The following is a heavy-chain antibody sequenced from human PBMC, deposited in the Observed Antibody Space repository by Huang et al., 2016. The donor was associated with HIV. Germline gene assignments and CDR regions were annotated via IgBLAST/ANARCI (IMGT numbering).Heavy chain of an antibody. CDR3: VRVRRVMDTYCVADCSTLEAFDI. V-gene: IGHV7-4-1*02. J-gene: IGHJ3*02. CDR2: IKTEPGKP. Sequence: QVQLVQSGSELKKPGSSVKVSCKASGYTFTNYGLHWVRQAPGLGIEGMGVIKTEPGKPRYGQGLEGRFVFSLDTSVNTAYLQISSLKAADSAMYYCVRVRRVMDTYCVADCSTLEAFDIWGQGTVVTVSA. CDR1: GYTFTNYG. D-gene: IGHD2-21*02.